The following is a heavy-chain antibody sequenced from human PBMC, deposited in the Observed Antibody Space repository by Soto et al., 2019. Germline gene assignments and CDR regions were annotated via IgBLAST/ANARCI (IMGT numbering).Heavy chain of an antibody. V-gene: IGHV3-23*01. Sequence: HPGGSLRLSCAASGFTFSSYAMSWVRQAPGKGLEWVSAISGSGGSTYYADSVKGRFTISRDNSKNTLYLQMNSLRAEDTAVYYCAKDDCSGGSCQIDYWGQGTLVTVSS. CDR2: ISGSGGST. J-gene: IGHJ4*02. D-gene: IGHD2-15*01. CDR3: AKDDCSGGSCQIDY. CDR1: GFTFSSYA.